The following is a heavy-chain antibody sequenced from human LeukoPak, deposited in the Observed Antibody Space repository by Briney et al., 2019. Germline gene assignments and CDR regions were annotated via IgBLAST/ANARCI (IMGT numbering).Heavy chain of an antibody. CDR3: ARARIQLWPNAGFDY. CDR2: ISGSGGST. D-gene: IGHD5-18*01. CDR1: GFTFSRYA. J-gene: IGHJ4*02. V-gene: IGHV3-23*01. Sequence: GGSLRLSCAASGFTFSRYAMNWVRQVPGKGLEWVSVISGSGGSTYYADSVKGRFTISRDNAKNSLYLQMNSLRAEDTAVYYCARARIQLWPNAGFDYWGQGTLVTVSS.